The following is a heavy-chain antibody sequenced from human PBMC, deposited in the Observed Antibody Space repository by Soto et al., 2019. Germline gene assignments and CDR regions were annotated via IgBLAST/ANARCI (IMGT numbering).Heavy chain of an antibody. Sequence: XSVKVSCKASVYTFTSYGISWVRQAPGQGLEWMGWISAYNGNTNYAQKLQGRVTMTTDTSTSTAYMELRSLRSDDTAVYYCAREHYGGTFDYWGQGPLVTVSS. CDR3: AREHYGGTFDY. V-gene: IGHV1-18*01. CDR1: VYTFTSYG. D-gene: IGHD4-17*01. J-gene: IGHJ4*02. CDR2: ISAYNGNT.